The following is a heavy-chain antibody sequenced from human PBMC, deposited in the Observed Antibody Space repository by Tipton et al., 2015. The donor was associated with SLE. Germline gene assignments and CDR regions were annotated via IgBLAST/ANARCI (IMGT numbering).Heavy chain of an antibody. CDR1: GDSISSDYY. J-gene: IGHJ2*01. CDR3: AGLQYSIRGGDWYFKL. CDR2: IYHSGST. V-gene: IGHV4-38-2*01. D-gene: IGHD5-24*01. Sequence: TLSLTCAVSGDSISSDYYWGWIRQPPGKGLEWIGFIYHSGSTYYNPPLNTRVTISVDTSKNHFSLKGTSVTDADTAVYYCAGLQYSIRGGDWYFKLWGRGTLVTVSS.